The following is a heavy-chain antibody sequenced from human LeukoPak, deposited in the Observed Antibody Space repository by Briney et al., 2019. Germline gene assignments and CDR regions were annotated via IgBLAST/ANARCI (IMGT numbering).Heavy chain of an antibody. Sequence: PGGSLRLSCAASGFTFSNYAMNWVRQAPGKGLEWVSAISGSGGSTYYADSVKGRFTISRDNSKNTLYLQMNSLRAEDTAVYYCATRPLGADYWGQGTLVTVSS. D-gene: IGHD3-16*01. J-gene: IGHJ4*02. CDR3: ATRPLGADY. V-gene: IGHV3-23*01. CDR1: GFTFSNYA. CDR2: ISGSGGST.